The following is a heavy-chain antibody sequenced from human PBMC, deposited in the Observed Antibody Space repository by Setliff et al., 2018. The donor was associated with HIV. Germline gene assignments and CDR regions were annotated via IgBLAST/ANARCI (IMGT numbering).Heavy chain of an antibody. Sequence: SETLSLTCSVSGGSISRYYWSWIRQSPGKGLEWIAYFYTSGSTNYNPSLKSRVTISVDTSKNQFSLKLSSVTAADTAVYYCAADGDCSGGSCYSPAYWGQGTLVTVSS. V-gene: IGHV4-4*08. CDR2: FYTSGST. CDR1: GGSISRYY. D-gene: IGHD2-15*01. J-gene: IGHJ4*02. CDR3: AADGDCSGGSCYSPAY.